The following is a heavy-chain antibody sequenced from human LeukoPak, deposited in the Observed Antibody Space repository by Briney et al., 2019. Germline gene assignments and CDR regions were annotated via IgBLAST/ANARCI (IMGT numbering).Heavy chain of an antibody. CDR1: GGSISSSSYY. Sequence: NSSETLSLTCTVSGGSISSSSYYWGWIRQPPGKGLEWIGSIYYSGSTYYNPSLKSRVTISVDTSKNQFSLKVSSVTAADTAVYYCARLDGSGWYDYLDYWGQGTLVTVSS. CDR2: IYYSGST. D-gene: IGHD6-19*01. J-gene: IGHJ4*02. V-gene: IGHV4-39*01. CDR3: ARLDGSGWYDYLDY.